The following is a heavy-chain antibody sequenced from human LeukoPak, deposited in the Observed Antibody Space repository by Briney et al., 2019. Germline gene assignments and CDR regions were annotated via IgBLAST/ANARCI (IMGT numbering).Heavy chain of an antibody. V-gene: IGHV3-33*06. CDR2: IWYDGSKK. D-gene: IGHD3-10*01. CDR1: GFTFSSYG. J-gene: IGHJ4*01. CDR3: AKYTSGTSYRGLDQ. Sequence: GRSLRLSCEASGFTFSSYGMHWVRQAPGKGLEWVAVIWYDGSKKYYGDSVKGRFTISRDDSKNTVYLQMNSLRAEDTAVYSCAKYTSGTSYRGLDQWGHGTLVTVSS.